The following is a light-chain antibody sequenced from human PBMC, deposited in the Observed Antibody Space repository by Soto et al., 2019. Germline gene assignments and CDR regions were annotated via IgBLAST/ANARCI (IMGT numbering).Light chain of an antibody. V-gene: IGLV2-14*01. CDR3: SSYTSDITISV. Sequence: QSALTQPASVSGSPGQSITISCTGTSSDVGGYNYVSWYQHHPGKAPKLMIFEVTNRPSGVSNRFSGSKSGNTASLTISGLQAEDEADYYCSSYTSDITISVFGTGTKVTVL. CDR1: SSDVGGYNY. CDR2: EVT. J-gene: IGLJ1*01.